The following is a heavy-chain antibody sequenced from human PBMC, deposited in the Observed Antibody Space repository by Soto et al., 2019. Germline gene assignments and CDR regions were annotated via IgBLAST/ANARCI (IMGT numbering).Heavy chain of an antibody. J-gene: IGHJ6*02. Sequence: QVQLVQSGAEVKKPGSSVKVSCKASGGTLSNYGISWVRQAPGQGLEWMGGIIPVFGTPNYAQKFQGRVTITADESTTTVYMEVSSLTSEDTAVYYCWRGDATKIVVTTYYGMDVWGQGTTVTVSS. V-gene: IGHV1-69*12. CDR1: GGTLSNYG. D-gene: IGHD3-22*01. CDR3: WRGDATKIVVTTYYGMDV. CDR2: IIPVFGTP.